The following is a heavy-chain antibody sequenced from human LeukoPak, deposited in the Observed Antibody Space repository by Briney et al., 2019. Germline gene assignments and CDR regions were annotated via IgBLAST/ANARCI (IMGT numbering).Heavy chain of an antibody. CDR1: GGSISSYY. V-gene: IGHV4-59*01. J-gene: IGHJ3*02. D-gene: IGHD3-22*01. CDR2: IYYSGST. Sequence: SETLSLTCTASGGSISSYYWSWIRQPPGKGLEWIGYIYYSGSTNYNPSLKSRVTISVDTSKNQFSLKLSSVTAADTAVYYCARDGPNYYDSSGYYDDAFDIWGQGTMVTVSS. CDR3: ARDGPNYYDSSGYYDDAFDI.